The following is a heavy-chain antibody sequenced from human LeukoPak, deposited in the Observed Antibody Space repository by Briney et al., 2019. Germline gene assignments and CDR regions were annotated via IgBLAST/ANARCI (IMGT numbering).Heavy chain of an antibody. J-gene: IGHJ4*02. CDR2: IYYSGST. V-gene: IGHV4-39*01. CDR1: GGSISTSSNY. D-gene: IGHD1-26*01. CDR3: ARRRRGSALDY. Sequence: SETLSLTCAVSGGSISTSSNYWGWIRQPPGKGLEWIGNIYYSGSTDYNPSLKSRVTISIDTSKNQFSLKLSSVTAADTAVYYCARRRRGSALDYWGQGTLVTVSS.